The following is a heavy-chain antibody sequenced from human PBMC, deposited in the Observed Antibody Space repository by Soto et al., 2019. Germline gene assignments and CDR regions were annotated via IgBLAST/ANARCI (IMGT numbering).Heavy chain of an antibody. J-gene: IGHJ4*02. CDR3: AKSWVVVTAALFDY. CDR2: ISYDGNNK. Sequence: PGGSLRLSCAASESIFSTYDMHWVRQAPGPGLEWVASISYDGNNKYYGDSVKGRFTISRDNSKNTVFLQMNSLGPEDTAVYYCAKSWVVVTAALFDYWGRGILVTVPS. V-gene: IGHV3-30*18. CDR1: ESIFSTYD. D-gene: IGHD2-21*02.